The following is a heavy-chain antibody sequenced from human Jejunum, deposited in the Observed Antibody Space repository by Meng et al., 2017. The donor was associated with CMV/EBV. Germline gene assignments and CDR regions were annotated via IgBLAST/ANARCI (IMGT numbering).Heavy chain of an antibody. CDR1: GGSVNGYY. CDR3: ARGEDGKQLLLYY. J-gene: IGHJ4*02. Sequence: AVYGGSVNGYYWTWIRQSPGKGLEWIGEINHSGNSIYNPSLEGRITISVDTSKNQFSLILTSVTAADTAMYYCARGEDGKQLLLYYWGQGSLVTVSS. V-gene: IGHV4-34*01. D-gene: IGHD3-10*01. CDR2: INHSGNS.